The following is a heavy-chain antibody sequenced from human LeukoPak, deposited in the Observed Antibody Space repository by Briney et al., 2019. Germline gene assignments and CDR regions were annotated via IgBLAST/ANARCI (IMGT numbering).Heavy chain of an antibody. V-gene: IGHV3-21*01. D-gene: IGHD3-10*01. Sequence: GGSLRLSCAASVFTFSSYSMNWVRQAPGKGLEWVSSISSSSSYIYYADSVKGRFTISRDNAKNSLYLQMNSLRAEDTAVYYCARERGGIFDYWGQGTLVTVSS. CDR1: VFTFSSYS. J-gene: IGHJ4*02. CDR3: ARERGGIFDY. CDR2: ISSSSSYI.